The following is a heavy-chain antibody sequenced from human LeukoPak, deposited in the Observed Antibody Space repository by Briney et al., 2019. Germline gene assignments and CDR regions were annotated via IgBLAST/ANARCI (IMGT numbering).Heavy chain of an antibody. Sequence: GGSPRLSCAASGFTFSTSGMHWVRQAPGKGLDWVAVISYDGSNKYYADSVKGRFTISRDNYKNTLYLQMNSLRAEDTAVYYCAKGEYGDYQFDYWGQGTLVTVSS. D-gene: IGHD4-17*01. CDR2: ISYDGSNK. CDR1: GFTFSTSG. V-gene: IGHV3-30*18. CDR3: AKGEYGDYQFDY. J-gene: IGHJ4*02.